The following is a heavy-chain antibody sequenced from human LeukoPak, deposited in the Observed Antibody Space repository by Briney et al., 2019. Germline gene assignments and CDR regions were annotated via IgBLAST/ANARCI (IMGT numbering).Heavy chain of an antibody. Sequence: ASVKVSCKDSSYSFSDYGFTWVRQAPGQGLEYMGWISGYNGNTNYAEKLQDRVTLTADASTTTVYMELRSLTSDDTAVYYCARVASYDLLTGYYLEYWGQGPLVTVSS. CDR3: ARVASYDLLTGYYLEY. D-gene: IGHD3-9*01. CDR2: ISGYNGNT. V-gene: IGHV1-18*01. J-gene: IGHJ4*02. CDR1: SYSFSDYG.